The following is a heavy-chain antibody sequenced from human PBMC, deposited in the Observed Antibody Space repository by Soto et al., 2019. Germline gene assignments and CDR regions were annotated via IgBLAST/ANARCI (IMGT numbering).Heavy chain of an antibody. CDR3: AGDWGGGDYYYYMDV. J-gene: IGHJ6*03. Sequence: QVQLVQSGAEVKKPGASVKVSCKASGYTFTSYGISWVRQAPGQGLEWMGWISAYNGNTNYAQKLQGRVTMTTDTPTSTAYMERGSLGSDDTAVYYCAGDWGGGDYYYYMDVWGKGTTVTVSS. D-gene: IGHD3-16*01. V-gene: IGHV1-18*01. CDR2: ISAYNGNT. CDR1: GYTFTSYG.